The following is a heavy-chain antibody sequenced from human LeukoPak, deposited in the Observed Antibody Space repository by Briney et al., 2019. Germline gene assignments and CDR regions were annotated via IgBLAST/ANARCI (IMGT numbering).Heavy chain of an antibody. Sequence: GESLKISFKGSGYSFTNYWIGWVRQMSGKGLEWMGIIYPGDSDTRYSPSFQGQVTISADRSISTAYLQWGSLRASDTAMYYCVRRPSASSGYYFDFWGQGTLVTVSS. CDR2: IYPGDSDT. CDR1: GYSFTNYW. J-gene: IGHJ4*02. CDR3: VRRPSASSGYYFDF. D-gene: IGHD3-22*01. V-gene: IGHV5-51*01.